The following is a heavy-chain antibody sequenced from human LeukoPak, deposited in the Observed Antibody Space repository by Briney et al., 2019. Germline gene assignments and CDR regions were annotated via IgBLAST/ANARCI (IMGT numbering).Heavy chain of an antibody. CDR3: ARDRGISVARGVPSWFDP. D-gene: IGHD3-10*01. CDR1: GGSMSSYY. J-gene: IGHJ5*02. Sequence: SETLSLTCTVSGGSMSSYYWSWIRQPPGKGLEWIGYIFYSGNTDYNPSLKSRVTISVDTSKNQFSLKLSSVSAADTAVYYCARDRGISVARGVPSWFDPWGQGTLVTVSS. V-gene: IGHV4-59*12. CDR2: IFYSGNT.